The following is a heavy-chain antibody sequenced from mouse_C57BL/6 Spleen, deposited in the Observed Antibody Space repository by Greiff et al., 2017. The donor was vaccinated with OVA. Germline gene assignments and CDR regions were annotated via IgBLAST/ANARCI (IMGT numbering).Heavy chain of an antibody. D-gene: IGHD1-1*01. J-gene: IGHJ3*01. CDR2: INPNNGGT. CDR1: GYTFTDYY. Sequence: VQLQQSGPELVKPGASVKISCKASGYTFTDYYMNWVKQSHGKSLEWIGDINPNNGGTSYNQKFKGKATLTVDESSSTAYMELRSLTSEDSAVYYCARWDYGSRPFAYWGQGTLVTVSA. V-gene: IGHV1-26*01. CDR3: ARWDYGSRPFAY.